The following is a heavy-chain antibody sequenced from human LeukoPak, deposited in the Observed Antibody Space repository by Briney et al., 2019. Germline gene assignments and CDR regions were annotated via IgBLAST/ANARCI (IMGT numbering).Heavy chain of an antibody. CDR2: IYHSGTT. Sequence: SQTLSLTCTVSGDSINSGENYWSWIRQPPGKGLEWIGHIYHSGTTYYNPSVKSRMTISVDTSKNQFSLNLRSVTAVDTAVYYCARVQCCSGGSCHNLRLFDQWGQGTLVTVSS. V-gene: IGHV4-30-4*08. J-gene: IGHJ4*02. CDR1: GDSINSGENY. CDR3: ARVQCCSGGSCHNLRLFDQ. D-gene: IGHD2-15*01.